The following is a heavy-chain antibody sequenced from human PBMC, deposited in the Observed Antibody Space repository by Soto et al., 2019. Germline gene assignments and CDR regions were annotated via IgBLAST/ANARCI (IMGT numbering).Heavy chain of an antibody. Sequence: GGSLRLSCAASGFTFSSYAMSWVRQAPGKGLEWVSVISGSGGSTYYADSVKGRFTISRDNSKNTLYLQMNSLRGEDTAVYYCAKDTGSGSYYGDYYYGMDVWGQGTTVTVSS. CDR1: GFTFSSYA. D-gene: IGHD1-26*01. CDR3: AKDTGSGSYYGDYYYGMDV. V-gene: IGHV3-23*01. CDR2: ISGSGGST. J-gene: IGHJ6*02.